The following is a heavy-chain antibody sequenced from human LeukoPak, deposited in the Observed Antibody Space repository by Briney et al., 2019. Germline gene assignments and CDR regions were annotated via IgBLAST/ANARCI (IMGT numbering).Heavy chain of an antibody. J-gene: IGHJ3*02. CDR2: IDDSVNS. CDR1: RGSLTDYS. D-gene: IGHD2-15*01. Sequence: ETPSLTCAVSRGSLTDYSWSWIRPPPGERLEWIGYIDDSVNSYFNPSLKRRVTILVDTSQQHFSLKLISVTAADTAVYCCARHKDECTSCYGAFHMWGQGTRVTVSS. V-gene: IGHV4-59*08. CDR3: ARHKDECTSCYGAFHM.